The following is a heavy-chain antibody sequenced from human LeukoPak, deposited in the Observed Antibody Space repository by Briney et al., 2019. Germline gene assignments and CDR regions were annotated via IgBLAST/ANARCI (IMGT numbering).Heavy chain of an antibody. J-gene: IGHJ4*02. D-gene: IGHD3-3*01. CDR1: GGSFSGYY. CDR3: ARSYDFWSGYHFDY. CDR2: INHSGST. Sequence: PSETLSLTCAVYGGSFSGYYWSWIRQPPGKGLEWIGEINHSGSTNYNPSLKSRVTISVDTSKNQFSLKLSSVTAADTAVYYCARSYDFWSGYHFDYWGQGTLVTVSS. V-gene: IGHV4-34*01.